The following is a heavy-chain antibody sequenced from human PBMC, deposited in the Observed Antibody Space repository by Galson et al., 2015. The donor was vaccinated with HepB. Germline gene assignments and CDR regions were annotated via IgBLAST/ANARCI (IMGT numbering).Heavy chain of an antibody. CDR1: GFTVSSNY. Sequence: SLRLSCAASGFTVSSNYMSWVRQAPGKGREWVSVIYSGGRTYSADSVKGRFTISRHNSKNTLYLQMNSLRAEDTAVYYCFASWFGEIWSGMDVWGQGTTVTVSS. CDR2: IYSGGRT. V-gene: IGHV3-53*04. CDR3: FASWFGEIWSGMDV. J-gene: IGHJ6*02. D-gene: IGHD3-10*01.